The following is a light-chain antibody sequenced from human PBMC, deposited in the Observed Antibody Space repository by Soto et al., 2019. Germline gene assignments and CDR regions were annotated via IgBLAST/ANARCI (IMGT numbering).Light chain of an antibody. Sequence: QYVLTQPASLSGSPGQSITISCTGTSSDVGGYNYVSWYQQHPGKAPKLMIYDVSNRPSGVSNRFSGSKSGNTASLTISGLQAEDEADYYCSSYRASSTTHDVFGTGTKLTVL. CDR2: DVS. CDR1: SSDVGGYNY. V-gene: IGLV2-14*03. CDR3: SSYRASSTTHDV. J-gene: IGLJ1*01.